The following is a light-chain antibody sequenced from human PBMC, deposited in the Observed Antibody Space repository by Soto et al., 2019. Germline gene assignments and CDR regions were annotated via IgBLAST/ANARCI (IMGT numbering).Light chain of an antibody. CDR1: TGAVTNGHY. CDR3: LLSYNGPYV. CDR2: DTT. V-gene: IGLV7-46*01. J-gene: IGLJ1*01. Sequence: AVVTQEPSLTVSPGGTVTLTCGSSTGAVTNGHYPYWFQQKPGQAPRTLIYDTTNRHSWTPAQFSGSLLGGKAALTLSGAQPEDEAEYYCLLSYNGPYVFGTGTKVTVL.